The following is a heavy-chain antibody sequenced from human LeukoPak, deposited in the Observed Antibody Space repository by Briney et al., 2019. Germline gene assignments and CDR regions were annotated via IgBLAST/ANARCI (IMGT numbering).Heavy chain of an antibody. D-gene: IGHD1-26*01. CDR1: GDSVSSNSAA. CDR3: ARGQVNIVGAATLLDY. J-gene: IGHJ4*02. V-gene: IGHV6-1*01. Sequence: SQTLSLTCAISGDSVSSNSAAWNWIRQSPSRGLEWLGRTYYRSKWYNDYAVSVKSRITINPDTSKNQFSLQLNSVTPEDTAVYYCARGQVNIVGAATLLDYWGQGTLVTVSS. CDR2: TYYRSKWYN.